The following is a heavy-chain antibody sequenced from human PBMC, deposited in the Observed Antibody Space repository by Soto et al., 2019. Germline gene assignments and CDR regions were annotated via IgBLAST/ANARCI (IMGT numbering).Heavy chain of an antibody. CDR1: GFTFSGYA. D-gene: IGHD2-21*02. Sequence: QVQLVESGGGVVQPGRSLRLSCAASGFTFSGYAMHWVRQAPGKGLDWVAVISYDGSNNHYADSVKGRFTISRDNSKNTLYLQMNSLRTEDRAVYYCARAGRGGNFHLDYWGQGTLVTVSS. V-gene: IGHV3-30*04. CDR3: ARAGRGGNFHLDY. CDR2: ISYDGSNN. J-gene: IGHJ4*02.